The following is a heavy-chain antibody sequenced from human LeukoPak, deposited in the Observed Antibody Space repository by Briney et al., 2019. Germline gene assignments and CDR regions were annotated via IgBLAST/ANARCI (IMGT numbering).Heavy chain of an antibody. Sequence: SETLSLTCTVSGGSISSSSYYWGWIRQPPGKGLEWIGSIYYSGSTYYNPSLKSRVTISVDTSKNQFSLKLSSVTAADTAVYYCARDGRPGGTAMVTSAFDIWGQGTMVTVSS. V-gene: IGHV4-39*07. D-gene: IGHD5-18*01. CDR3: ARDGRPGGTAMVTSAFDI. CDR1: GGSISSSSYY. J-gene: IGHJ3*02. CDR2: IYYSGST.